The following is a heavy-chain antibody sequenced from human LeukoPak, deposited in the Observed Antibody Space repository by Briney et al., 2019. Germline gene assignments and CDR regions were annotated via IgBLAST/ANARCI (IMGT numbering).Heavy chain of an antibody. CDR2: VIRDGSFT. J-gene: IGHJ4*02. CDR3: VRDGDDFNFDY. V-gene: IGHV3-74*01. D-gene: IGHD5-24*01. Sequence: GGSLRLSSAASGFTFRSYWMHSVRQAPGNRLEWVSRVIRDGSFTNYADSVKGRFTISRDNAKNTLYLQMSSLRAEDTAVYFCVRDGDDFNFDYWGQGSLVTVSS. CDR1: GFTFRSYW.